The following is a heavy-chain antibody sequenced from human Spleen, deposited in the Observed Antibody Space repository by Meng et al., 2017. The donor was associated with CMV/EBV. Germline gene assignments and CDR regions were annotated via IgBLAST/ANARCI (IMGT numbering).Heavy chain of an antibody. J-gene: IGHJ4*02. Sequence: SETLSLTCAVYGGSFSGYYWSWIRQPPGKGLEWIGEINHSGSTNYNPSLTSRVTVSVDTSKNQFSLKLSSVTAADTAVYYCARGDFWSGYYTFSFDYWGQGTLVTVSS. CDR1: GGSFSGYY. V-gene: IGHV4-34*01. CDR2: INHSGST. D-gene: IGHD3-3*01. CDR3: ARGDFWSGYYTFSFDY.